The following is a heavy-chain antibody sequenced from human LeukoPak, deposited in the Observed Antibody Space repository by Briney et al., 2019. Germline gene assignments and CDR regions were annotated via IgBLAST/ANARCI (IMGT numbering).Heavy chain of an antibody. CDR1: GYTFTSYD. V-gene: IGHV1-8*01. Sequence: ASVKVSCKASGYTFTSYDINWVRQATGQGLEWMGWMNPNSGNTGYAQKLQGRVTMTTDTSTSTAYMELRSLRSDDTAVYYCATVPPETKIAAHFDYWGQGTLVTVSS. J-gene: IGHJ4*02. CDR2: MNPNSGNT. CDR3: ATVPPETKIAAHFDY. D-gene: IGHD6-6*01.